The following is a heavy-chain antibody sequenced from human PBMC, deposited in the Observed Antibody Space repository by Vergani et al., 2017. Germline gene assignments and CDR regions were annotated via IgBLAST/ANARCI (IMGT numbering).Heavy chain of an antibody. CDR3: ARDRCSGSYYDFDY. CDR2: SYYSGST. V-gene: IGHV4-30-4*08. CDR1: GGSISSGDYY. D-gene: IGHD1-26*01. Sequence: QVQLQESGPGLVKPSQTLSLTCTVSGGSISSGDYYWSWIRQPPGKGLEWIGYSYYSGSTYYNPPLKSRVTISVDTSKNQFYLKLSSVTAADTAVYYCARDRCSGSYYDFDYWGQGTLVTVSS. J-gene: IGHJ4*02.